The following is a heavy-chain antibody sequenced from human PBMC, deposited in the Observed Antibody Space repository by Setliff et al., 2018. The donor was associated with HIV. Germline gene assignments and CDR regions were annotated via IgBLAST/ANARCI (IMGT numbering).Heavy chain of an antibody. CDR3: ATCRHRPSNWFDP. CDR1: GDSMSTHY. Sequence: SETLSLTCTVSGDSMSTHYWTWFRQPPGKGLEWIGYISYNGITFKYPSLKSRVTISVDRTGNQFSLRLTSVTAADTAVYYCATCRHRPSNWFDPWGQGTVVTVSS. V-gene: IGHV4-59*11. J-gene: IGHJ5*02. CDR2: ISYNGIT.